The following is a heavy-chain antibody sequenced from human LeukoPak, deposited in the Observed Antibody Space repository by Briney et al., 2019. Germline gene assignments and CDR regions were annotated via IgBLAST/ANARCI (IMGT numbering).Heavy chain of an antibody. CDR2: IQYSGST. Sequence: SETLSLTCTVSGGSISNYYWSWIRQPPGKGLEWIGYIQYSGSTNYNPSLKSRVTISVDTSKNQFSLKLTSVTAADTAVYYCARSVSTTSSHPYFCDYWGQGTLVTVSS. D-gene: IGHD1-26*01. J-gene: IGHJ4*02. V-gene: IGHV4-59*01. CDR1: GGSISNYY. CDR3: ARSVSTTSSHPYFCDY.